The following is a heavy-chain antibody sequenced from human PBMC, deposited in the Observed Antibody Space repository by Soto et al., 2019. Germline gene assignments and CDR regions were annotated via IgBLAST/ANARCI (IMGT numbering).Heavy chain of an antibody. Sequence: LSLTCTVSGGSISSGGYYRSWIRQHPGKGLEWIGYIYYSGSTYYNPSLKSRVTISVDTSKNQFSLKLSSVTAADTAVYYCATYDSSDYYSGSPIGWFDPWGQGTLVTVSS. CDR1: GGSISSGGYY. V-gene: IGHV4-31*03. CDR3: ATYDSSDYYSGSPIGWFDP. CDR2: IYYSGST. D-gene: IGHD3-22*01. J-gene: IGHJ5*02.